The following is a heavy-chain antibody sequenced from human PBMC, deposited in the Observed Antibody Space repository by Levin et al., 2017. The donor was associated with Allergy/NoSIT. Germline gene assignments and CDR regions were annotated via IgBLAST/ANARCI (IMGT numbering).Heavy chain of an antibody. Sequence: GESLKISCAASGFTFSSCGMHWVRQAPGKGLEWVAIISFDGGKEWYGDSVKGRFTISRDNSKNTVFMQMNSLRVEATAIYYCARDFWYDTLNGPIGDDGSELWGQGTMVTVSS. J-gene: IGHJ3*01. CDR2: ISFDGGKE. D-gene: IGHD3-9*01. CDR1: GFTFSSCG. V-gene: IGHV3-33*01. CDR3: ARDFWYDTLNGPIGDDGSEL.